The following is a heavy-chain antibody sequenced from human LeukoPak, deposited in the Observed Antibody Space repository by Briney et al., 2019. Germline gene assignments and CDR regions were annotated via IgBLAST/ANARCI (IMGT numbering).Heavy chain of an antibody. V-gene: IGHV4-34*01. D-gene: IGHD2-15*01. CDR1: GGSFSGYY. J-gene: IGHJ5*02. CDR3: ARVRCSGGSCYGWFDP. Sequence: KPSETLSLTCAVYGGSFSGYYWSWIHQPPGKGLEWIGEINHSGSTNYNPSLKSRVTISVDTSKNQFSLKLSSVTAADTAVYYCARVRCSGGSCYGWFDPWGQGTLVTVSS. CDR2: INHSGST.